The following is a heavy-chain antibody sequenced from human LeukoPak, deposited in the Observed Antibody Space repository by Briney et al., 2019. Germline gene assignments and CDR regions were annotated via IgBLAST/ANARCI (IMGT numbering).Heavy chain of an antibody. CDR1: GYTFTSYG. V-gene: IGHV1-18*01. CDR2: ISAYNGNT. Sequence: GASVKVSCKASGYTFTSYGISWVRQAPGQGLEWMGWISAYNGNTNYAQKLQGRVTMTTDTSTSTAYMELRSPRSDDTAVYYCATYSAAGRTYYFDYWGQGALVTVSS. CDR3: ATYSAAGRTYYFDY. J-gene: IGHJ4*02. D-gene: IGHD6-13*01.